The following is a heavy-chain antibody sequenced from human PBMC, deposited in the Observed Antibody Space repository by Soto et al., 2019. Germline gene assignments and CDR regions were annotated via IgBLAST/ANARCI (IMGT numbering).Heavy chain of an antibody. V-gene: IGHV3-21*01. CDR1: GFTFSSYS. Sequence: EVQLVESGGGLVKPGGSLRLSCAASGFTFSSYSMNWVRQAPGKGLEWVSSISSSSSYIYYADSVKGRFTISRDNAKNSLYLQMNSLRAEDTAVYYCARQIGMVRGDTLDYWGQGTPVTVSS. CDR2: ISSSSSYI. J-gene: IGHJ4*02. CDR3: ARQIGMVRGDTLDY. D-gene: IGHD3-10*01.